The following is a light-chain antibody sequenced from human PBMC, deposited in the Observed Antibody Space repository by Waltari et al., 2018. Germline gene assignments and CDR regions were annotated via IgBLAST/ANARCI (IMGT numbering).Light chain of an antibody. J-gene: IGLJ2*01. Sequence: QSVLPQPPSVSEAPRQRVTTTCSGRSPNPENNAVTRYQQLPGKAPKLLIYYDDLLPSGVSDRFSGSKSGTSASLAISGLQSEDEADYYCAAWDDSLNGVVFGGGTKLTVL. V-gene: IGLV1-36*01. CDR1: SPNPENNA. CDR3: AAWDDSLNGVV. CDR2: YDD.